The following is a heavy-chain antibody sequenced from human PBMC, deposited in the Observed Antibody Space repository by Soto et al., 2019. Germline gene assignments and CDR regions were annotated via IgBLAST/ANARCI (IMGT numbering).Heavy chain of an antibody. V-gene: IGHV6-1*01. D-gene: IGHD3-16*01. CDR1: GDRVSGNSAA. CDR2: TYYRSRWYN. CDR3: SREFPYYVSSDSYLDY. J-gene: IGHJ4*02. Sequence: PSRALSITCAISGDRVSGNSAAWNWIKQSPSRGLEWLGRTYYRSRWYNDYAVSVKSRITVTPVTSKNQFSLHLNSVTPEDTAVYYFSREFPYYVSSDSYLDYWGQGALVIVSS.